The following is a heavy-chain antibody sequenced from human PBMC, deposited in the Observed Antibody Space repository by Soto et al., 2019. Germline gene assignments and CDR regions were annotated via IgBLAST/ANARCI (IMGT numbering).Heavy chain of an antibody. D-gene: IGHD3-10*01. CDR3: TTDLLNVLLWFGESDDAFDI. Sequence: SVSNAWMNWVRQAPGKGLEWVGRIKGKTDGGTTDYTAPVKGRFTISRDDSKNTLYLQMNSLKTEDTAVYYCTTDLLNVLLWFGESDDAFDIWGQGTMVTVSS. CDR2: IKGKTDGGTT. J-gene: IGHJ3*02. V-gene: IGHV3-15*07. CDR1: SVSNAW.